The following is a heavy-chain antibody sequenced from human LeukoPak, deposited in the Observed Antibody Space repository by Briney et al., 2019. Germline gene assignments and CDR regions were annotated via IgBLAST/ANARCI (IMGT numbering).Heavy chain of an antibody. J-gene: IGHJ5*02. Sequence: ASVKVSCKASGYTFTSYYMHWVRQAPGQGLEWMGIINTSAGSTSYAQKFQGRLTMTRDMSTSTVYMELSSLRSEDTAVYYCAREALWFGVRAKGFDPWGQGTLVTVSP. V-gene: IGHV1-46*01. CDR3: AREALWFGVRAKGFDP. CDR2: INTSAGST. CDR1: GYTFTSYY. D-gene: IGHD3-10*01.